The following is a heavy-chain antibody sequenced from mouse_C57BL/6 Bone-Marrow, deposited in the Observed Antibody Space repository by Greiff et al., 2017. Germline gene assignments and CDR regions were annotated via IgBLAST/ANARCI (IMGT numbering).Heavy chain of an antibody. J-gene: IGHJ4*01. CDR1: GYTFTSYW. CDR3: ARFSSGIYYDAMDY. CDR2: IYPGSGST. D-gene: IGHD3-2*02. Sequence: VQLQQPGAELVKPGASVKMSCKASGYTFTSYWITWVKQRPGQGLEWIGDIYPGSGSTTYNEKFKSKATLTVATSSRTAYIRLTSLTSEDSADYACARFSSGIYYDAMDYWGQGTSVTVSS. V-gene: IGHV1-55*01.